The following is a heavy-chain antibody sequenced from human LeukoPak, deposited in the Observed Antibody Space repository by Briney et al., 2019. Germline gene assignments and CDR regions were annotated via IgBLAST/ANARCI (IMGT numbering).Heavy chain of an antibody. CDR3: ARVGDSGLLDY. D-gene: IGHD3-22*01. Sequence: ASVKVSCKASGYTFTGYYMHWVRQAPGQGLEWMGWINTNTGNPTYAQGFTGRFVFSLDTSVSTAYLQISSLKAEDTAVYYCARVGDSGLLDYWGQGTLVTVSS. V-gene: IGHV7-4-1*02. J-gene: IGHJ4*02. CDR2: INTNTGNP. CDR1: GYTFTGYY.